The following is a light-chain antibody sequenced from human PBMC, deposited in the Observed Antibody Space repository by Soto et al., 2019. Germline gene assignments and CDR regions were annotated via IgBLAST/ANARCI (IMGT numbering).Light chain of an antibody. CDR1: QSVSSSY. Sequence: EVVLTQSPGTLSLSPGERATLSCRASQSVSSSYLAWYQQKPGQAPRLLIYGASSRATSIPDRFTGSGSGTDFILTISRLEPEDFAVFYCHQYGSSPQTFGQGTKVDIK. V-gene: IGKV3-20*01. CDR3: HQYGSSPQT. J-gene: IGKJ1*01. CDR2: GAS.